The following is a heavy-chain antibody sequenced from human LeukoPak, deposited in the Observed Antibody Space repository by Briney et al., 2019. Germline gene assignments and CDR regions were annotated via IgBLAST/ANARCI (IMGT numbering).Heavy chain of an antibody. V-gene: IGHV3-48*02. Sequence: GGSLRLSCAASGVMKTYSMNWVRQAPGKGLEWISYISSSSITLNYADFVKGRFTISRDNAKNLVFLHMNSLRDEDTAVYYCARSGNYYDTSGLLYWGQGALVIVSS. CDR2: ISSSSITL. D-gene: IGHD3-22*01. J-gene: IGHJ4*02. CDR3: ARSGNYYDTSGLLY. CDR1: GVMKTYS.